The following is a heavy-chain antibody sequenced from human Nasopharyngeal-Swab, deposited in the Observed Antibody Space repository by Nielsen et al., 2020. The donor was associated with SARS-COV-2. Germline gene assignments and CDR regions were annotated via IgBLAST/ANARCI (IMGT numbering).Heavy chain of an antibody. J-gene: IGHJ4*02. V-gene: IGHV4-34*01. Sequence: RQAPGKGLEWIGEINHSGSTNYNPSLKSRVTLSVDTSKNQFSLKLSSVTAADTAVYYCARIEDCSSTSCYDYFDYWGQGTLVTVSS. CDR2: INHSGST. CDR3: ARIEDCSSTSCYDYFDY. D-gene: IGHD2-2*01.